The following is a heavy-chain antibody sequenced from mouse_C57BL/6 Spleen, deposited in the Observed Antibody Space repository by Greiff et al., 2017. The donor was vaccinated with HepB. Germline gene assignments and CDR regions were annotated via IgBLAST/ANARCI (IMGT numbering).Heavy chain of an antibody. V-gene: IGHV5-4*01. CDR1: GFTFSSYA. J-gene: IGHJ2*01. CDR3: ARESPYYIRGYFDY. Sequence: EVMLVESGGGLVKPGGSLKLSCAASGFTFSSYAMSWVRQTPEKRLEWVATISDGGSYTYYPDNVKGRFTISRDNAKNNLYLQIRHLKSEDTAMYYCARESPYYIRGYFDYWGQGTTLTVSS. CDR2: ISDGGSYT. D-gene: IGHD2-12*01.